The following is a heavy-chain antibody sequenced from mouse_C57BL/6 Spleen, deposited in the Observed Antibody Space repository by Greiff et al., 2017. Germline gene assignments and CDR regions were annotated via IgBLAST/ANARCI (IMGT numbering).Heavy chain of an antibody. D-gene: IGHD2-1*01. V-gene: IGHV6-3*01. CDR1: GFTFSNYW. Sequence: EVHLVESGGGLVQPGGSMKLSCVASGFTFSNYWMNWVRQSPEKGLEWVAQIRLKSDNYATHYAESVKGRFTISRDDSKSSVYLQMNNLRAEDTGIYYCTVSIYYDYDAMDYWGQGTSVTVSS. CDR3: TVSIYYDYDAMDY. CDR2: IRLKSDNYAT. J-gene: IGHJ4*01.